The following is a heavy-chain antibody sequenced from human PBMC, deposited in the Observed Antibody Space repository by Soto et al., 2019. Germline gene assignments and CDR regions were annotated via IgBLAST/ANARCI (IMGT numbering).Heavy chain of an antibody. J-gene: IGHJ3*01. D-gene: IGHD2-15*01. CDR1: GFTFSSYA. CDR2: ISGSGGST. Sequence: GGSLRLSCAASGFTFSSYAMSWVRQAPGKGLEWVSAISGSGGSTYYADSVKGRFTISRDNSKNTLYLQMNSLRAEDTAVYYCAKAPTYLYCSGGSCYHKFWGQGTMVTVSS. V-gene: IGHV3-23*01. CDR3: AKAPTYLYCSGGSCYHKF.